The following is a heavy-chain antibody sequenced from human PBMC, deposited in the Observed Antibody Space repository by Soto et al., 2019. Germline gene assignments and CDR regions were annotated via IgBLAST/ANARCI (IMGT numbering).Heavy chain of an antibody. V-gene: IGHV4-31*03. CDR3: ARAWQWPPRRVDY. J-gene: IGHJ4*02. D-gene: IGHD6-19*01. CDR1: GGSISSGCDY. Sequence: QVQLQESGPGLVKPSQTLSLTCTVSGGSISSGCDYWNWIRQHPGKGREWMGYIYYSGHTYYNPSLQRRGTIALDTSKNQFSLKLSSVTAADTAVYYCARAWQWPPRRVDYWGQGPLVPVSS. CDR2: IYYSGHT.